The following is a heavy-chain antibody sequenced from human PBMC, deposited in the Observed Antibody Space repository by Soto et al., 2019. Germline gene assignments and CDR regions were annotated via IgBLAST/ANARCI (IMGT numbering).Heavy chain of an antibody. CDR1: GGSISSGDYY. CDR3: ARYNCNYERYYYGMDV. Sequence: QVQLQESGPGLVKPSQTLSLTCTVSGGSISSGDYYWSWIRQPPGKGLEWIGYIYYSGSTYYNPSLKSRVTISVDTSQNQFSLKLSSVTAADTAVYYCARYNCNYERYYYGMDVWGQGTTVTVSS. CDR2: IYYSGST. V-gene: IGHV4-30-4*01. D-gene: IGHD1-7*01. J-gene: IGHJ6*02.